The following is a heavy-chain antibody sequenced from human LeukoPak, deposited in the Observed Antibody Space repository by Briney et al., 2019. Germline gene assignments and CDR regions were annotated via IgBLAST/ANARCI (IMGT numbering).Heavy chain of an antibody. CDR2: ISAYNGNT. V-gene: IGHV1-18*01. Sequence: GASVKVSCKASGFIFTSYGISWVRQAPGQGLEWMGWISAYNGNTEYEQRFQGRVTVTTDTSTNTAYMDLRSLRSDDTAVYCCTRAGDALDFWGQGTMVTVSS. J-gene: IGHJ3*01. CDR1: GFIFTSYG. CDR3: TRAGDALDF.